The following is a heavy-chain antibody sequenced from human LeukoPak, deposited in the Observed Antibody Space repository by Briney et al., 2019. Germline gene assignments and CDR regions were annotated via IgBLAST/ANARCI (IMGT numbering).Heavy chain of an antibody. V-gene: IGHV1-8*02. Sequence: GASVKVSCKASGYTFTGYYMHWVRQAPGQGLEWMGWMNPNSGNTGYAQKFQGRVTMTRNTSISTAYMELSSLRSEDTAVYYCARGKLGGYQLLGVAVWFDPWGQGTLVTVSS. CDR1: GYTFTGYY. CDR3: ARGKLGGYQLLGVAVWFDP. CDR2: MNPNSGNT. D-gene: IGHD2-2*01. J-gene: IGHJ5*02.